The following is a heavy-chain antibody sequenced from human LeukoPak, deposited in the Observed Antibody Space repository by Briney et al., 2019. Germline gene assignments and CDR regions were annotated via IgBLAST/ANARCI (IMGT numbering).Heavy chain of an antibody. J-gene: IGHJ6*03. D-gene: IGHD3-16*02. CDR2: ISGSGGNT. V-gene: IGHV3-23*01. CDR3: AKGTVIPYYYYYMDV. Sequence: GGSLRLSCAGSGFTFGNYAMTWVRQAPRKGLEWVSGISGSGGNTYYADSVKGRFTISRDNSKNTLNLQMNSLRAEDTALYYCAKGTVIPYYYYYMDVWGKGTTVTVSS. CDR1: GFTFGNYA.